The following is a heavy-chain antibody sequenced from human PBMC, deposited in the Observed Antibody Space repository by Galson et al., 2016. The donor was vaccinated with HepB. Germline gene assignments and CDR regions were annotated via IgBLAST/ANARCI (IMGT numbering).Heavy chain of an antibody. CDR1: GFTFRHHQ. Sequence: SLRLSCAVSGFTFRHHQMHWVRQVPGQGLVWVSRIEPDGSSPIYADSVKGRFTISRDNAENRLYLQMNSLRPEDSAVYYCVRDLSGPDYWGQGTLFTVSS. V-gene: IGHV3-74*01. D-gene: IGHD3-16*02. CDR2: IEPDGSSP. CDR3: VRDLSGPDY. J-gene: IGHJ4*02.